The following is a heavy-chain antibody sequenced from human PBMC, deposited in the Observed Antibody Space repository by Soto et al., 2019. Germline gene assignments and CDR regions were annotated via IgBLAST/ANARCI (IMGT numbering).Heavy chain of an antibody. CDR2: IYYSGSA. CDR3: ARKGAWTTFDY. V-gene: IGHV4-31*03. CDR1: GGSINSGGSY. D-gene: IGHD4-17*01. J-gene: IGHJ4*02. Sequence: TLSLTCTVSGGSINSGGSYWNWIRQLPGKGLEWIGYIYYSGSAYYNPSLKSRVTISIDTSNNQFSLKLSSVSAADTAVYFCARKGAWTTFDYWGQGTLVTVSS.